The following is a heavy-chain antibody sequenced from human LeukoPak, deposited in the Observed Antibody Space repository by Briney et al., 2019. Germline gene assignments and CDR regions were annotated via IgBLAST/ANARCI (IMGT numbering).Heavy chain of an antibody. D-gene: IGHD3-16*01. V-gene: IGHV1-46*01. J-gene: IGHJ4*02. CDR2: INPGIFTT. Sequence: ASVKVSCKALGYPFTAFSLHWVRQAPGQGPEWMAIINPGIFTTTYAQKLQDRITVTSDTSTATVYMELRSLRLEDTAVYFCARDGAHGSFDLWGQGTLVTVSS. CDR1: GYPFTAFS. CDR3: ARDGAHGSFDL.